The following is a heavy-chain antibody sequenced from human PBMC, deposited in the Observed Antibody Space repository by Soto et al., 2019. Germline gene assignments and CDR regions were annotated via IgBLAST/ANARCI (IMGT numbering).Heavy chain of an antibody. CDR3: AHSLIPNWGSRGAFDY. D-gene: IGHD7-27*01. CDR2: IYWDDDK. Sequence: QITLKESGPTLVKPTQTLTLTCTFSGFSLSTSGVGVGWIRQPPGKALEPLALIYWDDDKRYSPSLKSRLTITKATSKNQVVLTMTNMDPVDTATYYCAHSLIPNWGSRGAFDYWGQGTLVTVSS. J-gene: IGHJ4*02. V-gene: IGHV2-5*02. CDR1: GFSLSTSGVG.